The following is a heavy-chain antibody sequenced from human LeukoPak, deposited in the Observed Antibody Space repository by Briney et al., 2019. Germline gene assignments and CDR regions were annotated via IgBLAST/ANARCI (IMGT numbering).Heavy chain of an antibody. V-gene: IGHV1-2*02. CDR1: GYSFTGDY. D-gene: IGHD1-26*01. CDR2: INPNTGAT. CDR3: ARDRGGSYPNFDY. J-gene: IGHJ4*02. Sequence: GASVKVSCKTSGYSFTGDYIHWARLAPGQGLEWMGWINPNTGATRCAQKFQGNVTLTRDTSISTTYMELTNLRSDDTAVYYCARDRGGSYPNFDYWGQGTLVTVSS.